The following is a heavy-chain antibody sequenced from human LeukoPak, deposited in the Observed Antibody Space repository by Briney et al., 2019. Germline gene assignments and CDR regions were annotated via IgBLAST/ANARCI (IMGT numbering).Heavy chain of an antibody. V-gene: IGHV1-69*13. CDR3: AKGGGYFGWLSAFDY. CDR1: GGTFSSYA. D-gene: IGHD3-9*01. CDR2: IIPIFGTA. Sequence: ASVKVSCKASGGTFSSYAINWVRQAPGQGLEWMGGIIPIFGTANYAQKFQGRVTITADESTSTAYMELGSLRAEGTAVYYCAKGGGYFGWLSAFDYWGQGTLVTVSS. J-gene: IGHJ4*02.